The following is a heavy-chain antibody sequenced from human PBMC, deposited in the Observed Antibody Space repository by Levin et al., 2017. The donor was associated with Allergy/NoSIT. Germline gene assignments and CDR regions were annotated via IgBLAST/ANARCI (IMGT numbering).Heavy chain of an antibody. D-gene: IGHD6-6*01. CDR1: GFIFSDYY. CDR3: ARGGSSSPYYFDL. V-gene: IGHV3-72*01. Sequence: GGSLRLSCVASGFIFSDYYMDWVRQAPGKGLEWVGRSRNKANSYTTVYAASVTGRSTVSRHDSNNSLFLQMNTLKTEDTAMYYCARGGSSSPYYFDLWGRGTLVTVSS. CDR2: SRNKANSYTT. J-gene: IGHJ2*01.